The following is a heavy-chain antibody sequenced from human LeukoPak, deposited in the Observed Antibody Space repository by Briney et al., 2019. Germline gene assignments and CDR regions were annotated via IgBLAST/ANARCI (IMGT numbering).Heavy chain of an antibody. V-gene: IGHV1-18*01. D-gene: IGHD1-14*01. CDR3: ARSRVSHTTVSTLLY. J-gene: IGHJ4*02. Sequence: ASVKVSCKASGYTFSSYAIAWVRQAPGQGPEWMGSISVYNGNTEYAQKLQGRVTMTTDTFTNIAYMELWNLRPDDTAVYYCARSRVSHTTVSTLLYWGQGTLVTVSS. CDR2: ISVYNGNT. CDR1: GYTFSSYA.